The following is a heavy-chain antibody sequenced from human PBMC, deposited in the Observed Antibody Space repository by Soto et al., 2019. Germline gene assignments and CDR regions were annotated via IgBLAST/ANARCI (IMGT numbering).Heavy chain of an antibody. V-gene: IGHV3-30*12. J-gene: IGHJ4*02. D-gene: IGHD3-10*01. CDR2: ISYDGSNK. CDR3: AKVGSIWFGELFEPDNSFDY. Sequence: PVGPLRLSCTASGRTFSSYGMHCVRQAGGRWIESLAVISYDGSNKYYADSVKGRFTISRDNSKNTQYLQMNSLRAEDTAVYYCAKVGSIWFGELFEPDNSFDYWGQGTLVTDSS. CDR1: GRTFSSYG.